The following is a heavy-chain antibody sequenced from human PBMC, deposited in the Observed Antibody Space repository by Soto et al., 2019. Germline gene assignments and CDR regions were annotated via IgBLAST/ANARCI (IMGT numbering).Heavy chain of an antibody. Sequence: ASVKVSCKASGYTFTGYYMHWVRQAPGQGLEWMGWINPNSGGTNYAQKFQGWVTMTRDTSISTAYMELSRLRSDDTAVYYCARGVVVVAATPYYYYGMDVWGQGTTVTSP. CDR2: INPNSGGT. D-gene: IGHD2-15*01. CDR1: GYTFTGYY. J-gene: IGHJ6*02. CDR3: ARGVVVVAATPYYYYGMDV. V-gene: IGHV1-2*04.